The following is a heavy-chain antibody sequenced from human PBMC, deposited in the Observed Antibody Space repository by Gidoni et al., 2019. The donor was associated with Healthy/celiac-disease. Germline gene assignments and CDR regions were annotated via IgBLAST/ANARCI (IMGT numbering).Heavy chain of an antibody. CDR3: ARDWEQSPRGMDV. V-gene: IGHV1-46*01. Sequence: QVQLVQSGAEVKQPGASVKVSCKASGSPCTSYYMHWVRQAPGQGIGWMGIINPSGGSTSYAQKFQGRVTMTRDTSTSTVYMELSSLRSEDTAVYYCARDWEQSPRGMDVWGQGTTVTVSS. J-gene: IGHJ6*02. CDR2: INPSGGST. CDR1: GSPCTSYY. D-gene: IGHD1-26*01.